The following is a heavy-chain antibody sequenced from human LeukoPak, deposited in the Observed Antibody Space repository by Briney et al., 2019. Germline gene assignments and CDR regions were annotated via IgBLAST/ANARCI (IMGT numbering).Heavy chain of an antibody. CDR2: IIPILGIA. J-gene: IGHJ4*02. Sequence: GASVKVSCKASGYTFTGYYMHWVRQAPGQGLEWMGRIIPILGIANYAQKFQGRVTITADKSTSTAYMELSSLRSEDTAVYYCAREEQLQTVFDYWGQGTLVTVSS. CDR1: GYTFTGYY. CDR3: AREEQLQTVFDY. D-gene: IGHD6-13*01. V-gene: IGHV1-69*04.